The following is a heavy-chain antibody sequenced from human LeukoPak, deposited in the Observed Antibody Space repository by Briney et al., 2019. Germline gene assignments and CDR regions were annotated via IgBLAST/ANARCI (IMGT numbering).Heavy chain of an antibody. Sequence: PSETLSLTCAVYGGSFSGYYWSWIRQPPGKGLEWIGEINHSGSTNYNPSLKSRVTISVDTSKNQFSLKLSSVTAADTAVYYCARPHYYGSGSQDYWGQGTLVTVSS. J-gene: IGHJ4*02. CDR2: INHSGST. CDR3: ARPHYYGSGSQDY. V-gene: IGHV4-34*01. CDR1: GGSFSGYY. D-gene: IGHD3-10*01.